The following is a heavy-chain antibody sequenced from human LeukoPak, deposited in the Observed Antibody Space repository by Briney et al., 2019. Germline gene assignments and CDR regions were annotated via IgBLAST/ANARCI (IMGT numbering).Heavy chain of an antibody. CDR3: ATQGYYDYIWGSYRKGVPYTSIDY. D-gene: IGHD3-16*02. CDR1: GYTLTELS. J-gene: IGHJ4*02. CDR2: FDPEDGET. V-gene: IGHV1-24*01. Sequence: ASVKVSCKVSGYTLTELSIHWVRQAPGKGLEWMGGFDPEDGETIYAQKFQGRVTMTEDTFTDTAYMELSSLRSEDTAVYYCATQGYYDYIWGSYRKGVPYTSIDYWGQGTLVTVSS.